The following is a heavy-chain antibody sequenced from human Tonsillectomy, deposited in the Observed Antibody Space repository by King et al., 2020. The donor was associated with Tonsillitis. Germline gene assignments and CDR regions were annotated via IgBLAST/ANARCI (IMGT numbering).Heavy chain of an antibody. V-gene: IGHV4-34*01. CDR1: GGSFSGYY. J-gene: IGHJ4*02. D-gene: IGHD5-18*01. CDR3: AGGYSYGYHYYFDY. CDR2: INHSGST. Sequence: VQLQQWGAELLKPSETLSLTCAVYGGSFSGYYWSWIRQPPGKGLEWIGKINHSGSTSYNPSLKSRVTVSVDTSKNQFSLRLSSVTAADTAVYYCAGGYSYGYHYYFDYWGQGTLVTVSS.